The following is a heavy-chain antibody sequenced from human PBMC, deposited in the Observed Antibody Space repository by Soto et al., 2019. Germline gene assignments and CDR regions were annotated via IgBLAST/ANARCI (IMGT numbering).Heavy chain of an antibody. Sequence: PGESLKISCKGSGFSFTSYWIAWVRQMPGKGLEWVGIIYPGDSNTRYSPSFQGQVTISGDKSINTAYLQWSSLKASDTAMYYCARPSREYQLLSFDYWGQGTQVTVSS. J-gene: IGHJ4*02. D-gene: IGHD2-2*01. V-gene: IGHV5-51*01. CDR1: GFSFTSYW. CDR2: IYPGDSNT. CDR3: ARPSREYQLLSFDY.